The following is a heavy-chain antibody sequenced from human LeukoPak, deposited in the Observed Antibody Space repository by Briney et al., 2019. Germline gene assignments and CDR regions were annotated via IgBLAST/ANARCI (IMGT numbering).Heavy chain of an antibody. CDR3: ARRAGAYSHPYDY. Sequence: PGGSLRLSCAVSGFTFISYSMNWVRQAPGKGLEWVSYISSSGSTIYYADSVKGRFTISRDNSKNTLYLQMDSLRAEDTAVYYCARRAGAYSHPYDYWGQGTLVTVSS. CDR1: GFTFISYS. D-gene: IGHD4/OR15-4a*01. CDR2: ISSSGSTI. V-gene: IGHV3-48*01. J-gene: IGHJ4*02.